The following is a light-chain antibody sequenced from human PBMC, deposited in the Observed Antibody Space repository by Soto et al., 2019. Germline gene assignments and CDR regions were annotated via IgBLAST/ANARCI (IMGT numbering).Light chain of an antibody. J-gene: IGKJ1*01. Sequence: EIVLTQSRASLSLSPGERVFVSCRASQSVNTYFAWYQQKPGQAPRLLLYDASSRATGIPARFSGSGSGTDFTLTISSLEPEDFAIYYCQQRSSWPLTFGHGTRVEI. V-gene: IGKV3-11*01. CDR1: QSVNTY. CDR3: QQRSSWPLT. CDR2: DAS.